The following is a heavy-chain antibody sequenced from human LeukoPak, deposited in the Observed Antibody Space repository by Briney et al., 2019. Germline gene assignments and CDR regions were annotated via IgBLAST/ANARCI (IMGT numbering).Heavy chain of an antibody. J-gene: IGHJ4*02. CDR1: GYTFTTYG. CDR2: ISAYNGNT. V-gene: IGHV1-18*01. Sequence: GASVKVSCKSSGYTFTTYGITWVRQAPGQGLEWMGWISAYNGNTNYAQKLQGRVTRTTDTSTSTAYMELRSLRSDDTAVYYCARVWGRSSSSLMGYWGQGTLVTVSS. D-gene: IGHD6-13*01. CDR3: ARVWGRSSSSLMGY.